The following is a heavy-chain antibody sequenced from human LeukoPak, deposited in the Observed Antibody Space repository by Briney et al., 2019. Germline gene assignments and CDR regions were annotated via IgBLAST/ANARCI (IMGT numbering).Heavy chain of an antibody. J-gene: IGHJ4*02. Sequence: GGSLRLSCAASGFTFSSYGMYWVRQAPGKGLEWVAVISYDGSNKNYPDSVKGRFTISRDNSKNTVDLQMNSLRLEDTAVYYCARVPKQQLVRGFDYWGQGTLVTVSS. CDR3: ARVPKQQLVRGFDY. CDR2: ISYDGSNK. CDR1: GFTFSSYG. V-gene: IGHV3-30*03. D-gene: IGHD6-13*01.